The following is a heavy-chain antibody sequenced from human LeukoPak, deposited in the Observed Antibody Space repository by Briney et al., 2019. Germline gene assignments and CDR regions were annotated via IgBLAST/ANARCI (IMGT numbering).Heavy chain of an antibody. V-gene: IGHV4-61*02. J-gene: IGHJ3*01. D-gene: IGHD1-26*01. CDR2: IYGSGST. CDR3: ARSGSRPSGGAFDL. Sequence: SETLSLTCSISGVSISRSFYYWGWIRQPAGKGLEWIGRIYGSGSTNYNPSLKSRLTISVDTSKNQFSLKLNSVTAADTAVYYCARSGSRPSGGAFDLWGQGTMVTVSS. CDR1: GVSISRSFYY.